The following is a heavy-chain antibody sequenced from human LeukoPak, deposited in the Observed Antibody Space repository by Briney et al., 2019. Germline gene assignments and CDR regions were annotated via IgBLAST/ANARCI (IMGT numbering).Heavy chain of an antibody. Sequence: GGSLRLSCAASGFTVSSNYMSWVRQAPGKGLEWVSVIYSGGSTYYADSVKGRFTISRDNSKNTLYLQMNSLRAEDTAVYYCAKRGSGWPPSAYWGQGTLVTVSS. CDR3: AKRGSGWPPSAY. V-gene: IGHV3-53*01. D-gene: IGHD6-19*01. CDR1: GFTVSSNY. CDR2: IYSGGST. J-gene: IGHJ4*02.